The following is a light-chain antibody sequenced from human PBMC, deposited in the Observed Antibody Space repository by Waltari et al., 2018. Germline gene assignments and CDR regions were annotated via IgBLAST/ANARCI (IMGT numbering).Light chain of an antibody. CDR1: QSITNY. CDR2: DAS. V-gene: IGKV3-11*01. J-gene: IGKJ4*01. CDR3: QQRSNWPLLT. Sequence: EIVLTQSPATLSLSPGERATLSCRASQSITNYLAWYQQKRGQAPRLLISDASNRATGSPARFSGSGSGTDFTLTISGLEPEDFAVYYCQQRSNWPLLTFGGGTKVEIK.